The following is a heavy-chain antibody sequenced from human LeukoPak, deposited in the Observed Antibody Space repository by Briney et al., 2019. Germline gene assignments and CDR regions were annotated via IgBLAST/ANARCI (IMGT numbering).Heavy chain of an antibody. CDR2: IFYSGST. J-gene: IGHJ3*02. CDR3: ARHSRSGYSDYESAFDI. V-gene: IGHV4-39*01. D-gene: IGHD5-12*01. CDR1: GGSISSSSFY. Sequence: SETLSLTCTVSGGSISSSSFYWDWIRQPPVKGLEWIATIFYSGSTHYNPSLKRRITISVDTPKNQFSLQLSSVTAADTAVYYCARHSRSGYSDYESAFDIWGQGTMVIVSS.